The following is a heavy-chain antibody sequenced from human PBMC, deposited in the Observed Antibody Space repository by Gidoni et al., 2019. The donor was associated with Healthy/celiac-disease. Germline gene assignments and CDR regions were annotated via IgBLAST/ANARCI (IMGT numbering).Heavy chain of an antibody. Sequence: QVQLVQSGAEVTKPGASVTVSSSYGSSWVRQAPGQGLEWMGWISAYNGNTNYAQKLQGRVTMTTDTSTSTAYMELRSLRSDDTAVYYCARDPSAIPLDYWGQGTLVTVSS. CDR2: ISAYNGNT. J-gene: IGHJ4*02. D-gene: IGHD2-21*02. V-gene: IGHV1-18*01. CDR1: SYG. CDR3: ARDPSAIPLDY.